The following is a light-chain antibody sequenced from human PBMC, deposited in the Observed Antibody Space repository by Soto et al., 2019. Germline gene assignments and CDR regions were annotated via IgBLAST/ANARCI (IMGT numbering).Light chain of an antibody. V-gene: IGKV1-33*01. CDR2: DAS. CDR1: HDISNF. J-gene: IGKJ1*01. Sequence: DIQMTQSPSSLSASVGDTVTITCQATHDISNFLNWYQQRPGKAPRLLIYDASNLQTGVPSRFSGSGSGTDFNLTISRLQTEDFATYYCLQDYNYTWTFGQGTKLDIK. CDR3: LQDYNYTWT.